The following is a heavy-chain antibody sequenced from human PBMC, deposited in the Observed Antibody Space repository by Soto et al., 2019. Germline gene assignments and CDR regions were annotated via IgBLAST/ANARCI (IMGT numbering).Heavy chain of an antibody. J-gene: IGHJ4*02. D-gene: IGHD1-26*01. CDR1: GYTFTTYG. Sequence: ASVKVSCKASGYTFTTYGIRRVRQAPGQGLEWMGWISAYNGDTNYAQKLQGRVTMTTDTSTSTAYMELRSLRSDDTAVYYCARNRLVGAPDYWGQGTLVTVSS. V-gene: IGHV1-18*01. CDR3: ARNRLVGAPDY. CDR2: ISAYNGDT.